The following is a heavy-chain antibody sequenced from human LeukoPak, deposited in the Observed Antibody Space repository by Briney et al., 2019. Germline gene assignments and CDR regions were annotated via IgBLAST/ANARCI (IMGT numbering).Heavy chain of an antibody. D-gene: IGHD3-22*01. CDR3: ARDFNYYDSSGYPHFDY. V-gene: IGHV1-18*01. J-gene: IGHJ4*02. CDR1: GYTFTSYG. Sequence: ASVKVSCKASGYTFTSYGISWVRQAPGQGLEWMGWISAYNGNTNYAQKLQGRVTMTTDTSTSTAYMELRSLRSDDTAVYYCARDFNYYDSSGYPHFDYWGQGTLVTVSS. CDR2: ISAYNGNT.